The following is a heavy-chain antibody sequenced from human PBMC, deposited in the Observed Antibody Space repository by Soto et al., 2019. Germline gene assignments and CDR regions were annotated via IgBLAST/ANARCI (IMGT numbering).Heavy chain of an antibody. V-gene: IGHV1-2*02. Sequence: SVKVSCKASGYVFPDYFIHWVRQAPVQGLEWMGWINPDTGVTVNAQNFQGRVPMSSATPVNSVRIALSRMRSSATALYFCARSAHYSASLEFDYWGQGTLVTVSS. CDR1: GYVFPDYF. CDR2: INPDTGVT. CDR3: ARSAHYSASLEFDY. D-gene: IGHD1-1*01. J-gene: IGHJ4*02.